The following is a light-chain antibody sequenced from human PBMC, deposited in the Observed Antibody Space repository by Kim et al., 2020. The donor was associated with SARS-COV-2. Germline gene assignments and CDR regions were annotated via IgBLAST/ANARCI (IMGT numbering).Light chain of an antibody. V-gene: IGKV3-15*01. CDR2: GAS. CDR3: QQYNRWPPYI. J-gene: IGKJ2*01. Sequence: VSPGERATLSCRASLSVGSNLAWYQQRPGQAPRLLIYGASTRATGVPARFSGSGSGTEFTLTISSPQSEDFAVYYCQQYNRWPPYIFGQGTKLEI. CDR1: LSVGSN.